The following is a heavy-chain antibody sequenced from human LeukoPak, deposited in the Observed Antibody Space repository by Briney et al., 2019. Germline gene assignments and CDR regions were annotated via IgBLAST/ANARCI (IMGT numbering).Heavy chain of an antibody. CDR3: ARGRQNDY. V-gene: IGHV4-34*01. Sequence: PSETLSLTCAVYGGSFSGYYWSWIRQPPGKGLEWIGEISHSGSTNYNPSLKSRVTISVDTSKNQFSLKVSSVTAADTAVYYCARGRQNDYWGQGTLVTVSS. CDR1: GGSFSGYY. CDR2: ISHSGST. J-gene: IGHJ4*02.